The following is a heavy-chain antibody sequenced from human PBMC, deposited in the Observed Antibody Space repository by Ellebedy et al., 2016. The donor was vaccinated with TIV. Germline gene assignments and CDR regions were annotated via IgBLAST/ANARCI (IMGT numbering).Heavy chain of an antibody. J-gene: IGHJ1*01. CDR1: GFTFSNYA. CDR2: ISYDGSDR. Sequence: GESLKISCAASGFTFSNYAMSWVRQAPGKGLEWVAVISYDGSDRYYADSVKGRFTISRDNSKNTLYLQMSSLRAEYTAVYYCARGSGSYKEYFQDWGQGTQVTVSS. CDR3: ARGSGSYKEYFQD. D-gene: IGHD1-26*01. V-gene: IGHV3-30-3*01.